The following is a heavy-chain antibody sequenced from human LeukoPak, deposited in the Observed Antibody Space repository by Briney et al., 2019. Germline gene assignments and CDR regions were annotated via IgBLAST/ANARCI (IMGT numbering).Heavy chain of an antibody. Sequence: SETLSLTCAVYGGSFSDYYWNWIRQPPGQGLEWIGEINHSGSTNYNPSLKSRVTISVDTSKNQFSLKLSSVIAADTAVYYCARSTHCSSTSCPRGPFDYWGQGTLVTVSS. V-gene: IGHV4-34*01. CDR2: INHSGST. CDR3: ARSTHCSSTSCPRGPFDY. CDR1: GGSFSDYY. J-gene: IGHJ4*02. D-gene: IGHD2-2*01.